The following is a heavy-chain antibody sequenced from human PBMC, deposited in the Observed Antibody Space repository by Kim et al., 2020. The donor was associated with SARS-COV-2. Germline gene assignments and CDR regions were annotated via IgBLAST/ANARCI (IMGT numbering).Heavy chain of an antibody. D-gene: IGHD3-10*01. Sequence: SETLSLTCSVSGVSISTYYWSWIRQSPGRRLEWIGNIYYSGSTNYNPSLKSRVTITVDTSKDQFSLKLSSVTAADTGVYYCARETGLWFASTNPPAEMDVWGQGTTVIVSS. CDR2: IYYSGST. J-gene: IGHJ6*02. CDR3: ARETGLWFASTNPPAEMDV. V-gene: IGHV4-59*01. CDR1: GVSISTYY.